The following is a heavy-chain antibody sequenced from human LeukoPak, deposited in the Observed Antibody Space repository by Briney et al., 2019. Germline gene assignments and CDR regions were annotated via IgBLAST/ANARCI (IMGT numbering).Heavy chain of an antibody. D-gene: IGHD1-14*01. CDR1: GFTVSNNF. CDR2: ISTDGST. Sequence: GGSLRLSCAASGFTVSNNFMSWVRQAPGKGLEWVSVISTDGSTYYADSVKGRFTISRDSSRNTLYLLMKSLRAEDTAVYYCARDYNLGAWDYWGQGTLVTVSS. CDR3: ARDYNLGAWDY. J-gene: IGHJ4*02. V-gene: IGHV3-53*01.